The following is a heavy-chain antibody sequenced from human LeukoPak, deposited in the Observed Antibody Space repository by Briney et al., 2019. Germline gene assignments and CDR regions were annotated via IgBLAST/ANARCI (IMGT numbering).Heavy chain of an antibody. D-gene: IGHD3-10*01. CDR2: FDPEDGET. V-gene: IGHV1-24*01. CDR3: AAVYYYGSGSYNWFDP. Sequence: GASVTVSCKVSGYTLTELSMHWVRQAPGKGLEWMGGFDPEDGETIYAQKFQGRVIMTEDTSTDTAYMELSSLRSEDTAVYYCAAVYYYGSGSYNWFDPWGQGTLVTVSS. CDR1: GYTLTELS. J-gene: IGHJ5*02.